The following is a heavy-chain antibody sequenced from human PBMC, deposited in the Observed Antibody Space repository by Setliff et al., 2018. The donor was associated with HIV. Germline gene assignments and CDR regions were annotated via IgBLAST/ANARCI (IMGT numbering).Heavy chain of an antibody. J-gene: IGHJ6*03. CDR3: ARGTTGYYYYYMDV. V-gene: IGHV1-24*01. CDR1: GYTLTELS. CDR2: FDPEDGET. Sequence: ASVKVSCKVSGYTLTELSMHWVRQAPGKGLEWMGGFDPEDGETIYAQKFQGRVTMTRDTSISTAYMELSRLRSDDTAVYYCARGTTGYYYYYMDVWGKGTTVTVSS.